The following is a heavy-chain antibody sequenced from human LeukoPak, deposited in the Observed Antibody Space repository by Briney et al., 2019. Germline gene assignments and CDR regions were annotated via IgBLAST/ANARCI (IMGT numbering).Heavy chain of an antibody. CDR1: GFSFSAYV. Sequence: GGSLRLSCAASGFSFSAYVMSWVRQPPGKGLEWVATISYDGSKRYYADSVRGRFTISREKSKNTLHLQMNSLRAEDTAVYYCARDGDPYDSSGYYIRHKFAGGLSYFDFWGQGTLVTVSS. CDR3: ARDGDPYDSSGYYIRHKFAGGLSYFDF. J-gene: IGHJ4*02. CDR2: ISYDGSKR. D-gene: IGHD3-22*01. V-gene: IGHV3-30-3*01.